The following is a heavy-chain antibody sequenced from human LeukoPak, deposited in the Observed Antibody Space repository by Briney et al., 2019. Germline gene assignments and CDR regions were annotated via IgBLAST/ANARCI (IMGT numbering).Heavy chain of an antibody. D-gene: IGHD3-16*02. J-gene: IGHJ5*02. CDR3: AREGNYVWGSYRPVNWFDP. CDR1: GGSFSGYY. Sequence: SETLSLTCAVYGGSFSGYYWSWIRQPPGKRLEWIGEINHSGSTNYNPSLKSRVTISVDTSKNQFSLKLSSVTAADTAVYYCAREGNYVWGSYRPVNWFDPWGQGTLVTVSS. V-gene: IGHV4-34*01. CDR2: INHSGST.